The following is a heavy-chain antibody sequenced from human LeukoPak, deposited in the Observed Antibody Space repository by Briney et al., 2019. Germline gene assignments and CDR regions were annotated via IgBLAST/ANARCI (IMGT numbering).Heavy chain of an antibody. D-gene: IGHD5-18*01. V-gene: IGHV3-30-3*01. J-gene: IGHJ6*02. CDR1: GFTFSSYA. Sequence: PGGSLRLSCAASGFTFSSYAMHWVRQAPGKGLEWVAVISYDGSNKYYADSVKGRFTISRDNSKNTLYLQMNSLRAEDTAVYYCAREIVDTDYYYGMDVWGQGTTVTVSS. CDR2: ISYDGSNK. CDR3: AREIVDTDYYYGMDV.